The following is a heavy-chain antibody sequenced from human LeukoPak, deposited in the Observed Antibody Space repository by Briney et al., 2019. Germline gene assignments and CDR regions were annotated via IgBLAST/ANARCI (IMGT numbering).Heavy chain of an antibody. Sequence: GGSLRLSCAASGVTFTIYAISWVRQAPGKGLEWISTISGNGRTTYYAGSVKGRFTISRDNSKNTVYLQMNSLRAEDTALYYCAKDVRGGDSAIEPIDYWGQGTLVTVSS. CDR2: ISGNGRTT. CDR3: AKDVRGGDSAIEPIDY. D-gene: IGHD5-18*01. CDR1: GVTFTIYA. J-gene: IGHJ4*02. V-gene: IGHV3-23*01.